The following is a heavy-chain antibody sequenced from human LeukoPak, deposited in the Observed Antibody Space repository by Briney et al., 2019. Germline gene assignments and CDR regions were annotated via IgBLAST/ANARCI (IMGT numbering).Heavy chain of an antibody. D-gene: IGHD6-6*01. J-gene: IGHJ4*02. CDR1: GFTFSSYW. CDR2: INSDGSST. V-gene: IGHV3-74*01. CDR3: ARETIYSRSASFDY. Sequence: GGSLRLSCAASGFTFSSYWMHWVRQAPGKGLVWVSRINSDGSSTSYADSVKGRFTISRDNSKNTLYLEMNRLRGEDTAVYYCARETIYSRSASFDYWGQGTLVTVSS.